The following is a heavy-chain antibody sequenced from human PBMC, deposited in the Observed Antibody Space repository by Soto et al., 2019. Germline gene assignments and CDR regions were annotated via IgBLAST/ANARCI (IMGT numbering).Heavy chain of an antibody. CDR3: AGDGSPGSSNLYFDAFDI. D-gene: IGHD2-8*01. CDR2: IKNDGSKM. J-gene: IGHJ3*02. CDR1: GFTISNDW. V-gene: IGHV3-7*05. Sequence: EVRLVESGGGLVQPGGSLRLSCAASGFTISNDWMTWVRQAPGKGLEWVANIKNDGSKMSYLDFDRGRFTVSRDNPPNPLLRQMNSLRAEDTAFFYCAGDGSPGSSNLYFDAFDIWGEGTMVTVSS.